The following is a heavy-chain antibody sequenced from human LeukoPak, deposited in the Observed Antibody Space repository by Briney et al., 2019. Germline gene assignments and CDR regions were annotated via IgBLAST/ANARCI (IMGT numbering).Heavy chain of an antibody. Sequence: GGSLRLSCTASGFTFGDYIMIWFRQALGKGLEWVGFIRTKSYGGTTEYAASAKGRFTISTDDSQSITYLQMNSLETEDTAVYYCARVSRSAVAVYYYYMDVWGKGTTVIVSS. V-gene: IGHV3-49*03. J-gene: IGHJ6*03. CDR2: IRTKSYGGTT. D-gene: IGHD6-19*01. CDR3: ARVSRSAVAVYYYYMDV. CDR1: GFTFGDYI.